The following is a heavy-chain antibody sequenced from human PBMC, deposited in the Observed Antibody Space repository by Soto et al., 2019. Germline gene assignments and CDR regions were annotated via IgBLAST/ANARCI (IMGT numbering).Heavy chain of an antibody. CDR2: ISYDGSNK. D-gene: IGHD6-13*01. V-gene: IGHV3-30*18. Sequence: QVQLVESGGGVVQPGRSLRLSCAASGFTFSSYGMHWVRQAPGKGLEWVAVISYDGSNKYYADSVKGRFTISRDNSKNTLYLQMNILRAEDTAVYYCAKDHIAAAGVGYWGQGTLVTVSS. CDR3: AKDHIAAAGVGY. CDR1: GFTFSSYG. J-gene: IGHJ4*02.